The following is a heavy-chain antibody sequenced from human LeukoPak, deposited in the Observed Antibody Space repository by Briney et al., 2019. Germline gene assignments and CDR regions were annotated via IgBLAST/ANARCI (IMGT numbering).Heavy chain of an antibody. CDR1: GGSISSYY. CDR3: ARQQMNDFWSGSSLYGGMDV. D-gene: IGHD3-3*01. CDR2: IYYGGST. V-gene: IGHV4-59*08. J-gene: IGHJ6*02. Sequence: SETLSLTCTVSGGSISSYYWSWIRQPPGKGLEWIGYIYYGGSTNYNPSLKSRVTISVDTSKNQFSLKLSSVTAADTAVYYCARQQMNDFWSGSSLYGGMDVWGQGTTVTVSS.